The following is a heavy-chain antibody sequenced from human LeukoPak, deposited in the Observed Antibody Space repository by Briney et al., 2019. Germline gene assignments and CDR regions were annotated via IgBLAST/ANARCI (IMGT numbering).Heavy chain of an antibody. V-gene: IGHV4-59*01. J-gene: IGHJ4*02. D-gene: IGHD6-19*01. CDR2: IYSSGNT. Sequence: SETLSLTCIVSGGSINSYYWSWIRQSPGKGLEWIGYIYSSGNTKYNPSLKSRVTISVDTSKNKFSLKLSSVTAADTAVYYCARDLSFVRSSGFLYWGQGTLVTVSS. CDR1: GGSINSYY. CDR3: ARDLSFVRSSGFLY.